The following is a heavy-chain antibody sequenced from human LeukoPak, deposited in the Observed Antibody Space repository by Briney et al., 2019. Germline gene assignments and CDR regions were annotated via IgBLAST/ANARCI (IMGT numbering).Heavy chain of an antibody. D-gene: IGHD6-19*01. J-gene: IGHJ4*02. V-gene: IGHV1-3*03. CDR2: INAGNGYT. Sequence: GASVKVSCKASGYTFTSYGISWVRQAPGQGVEWMGWINAGNGYTKYSQEFQGRVTITRDTSASTAYMELSSLRSEDMAVYYCARVVKYSSGPLTDLLPYYFDYWGQGTLVTVSS. CDR1: GYTFTSYG. CDR3: ARVVKYSSGPLTDLLPYYFDY.